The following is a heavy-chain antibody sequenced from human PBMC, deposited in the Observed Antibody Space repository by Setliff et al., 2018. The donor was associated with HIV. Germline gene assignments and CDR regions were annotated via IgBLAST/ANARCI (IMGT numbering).Heavy chain of an antibody. V-gene: IGHV4-39*07. CDR3: ARVSSSWYQLGYYFDY. D-gene: IGHD6-13*01. J-gene: IGHJ4*02. Sequence: LSLTCTVSGGSISSSSYYWGWIRQPPGKGLEWIGSIYYSGSTYYNPSLKSRVTISVDTSKNQFSLKLSSVTAADTAVYYCARVSSSWYQLGYYFDYWGQGTLVTVSS. CDR2: IYYSGST. CDR1: GGSISSSSYY.